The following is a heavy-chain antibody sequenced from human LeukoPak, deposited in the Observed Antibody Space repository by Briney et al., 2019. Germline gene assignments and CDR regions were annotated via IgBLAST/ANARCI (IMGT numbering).Heavy chain of an antibody. J-gene: IGHJ4*02. D-gene: IGHD5-18*01. CDR1: GGSITSSGVY. CDR3: ARGGYSYGYYPYYFDY. V-gene: IGHV4-39*01. CDR2: VYYGGDT. Sequence: SSETLSLTCTVSGGSITSSGVYWGWVRQPPGKGLEWVGCVYYGGDTYYNPSLKSRVTISVDTSKNQFSLSLSSVTAADTAVYYCARGGYSYGYYPYYFDYWGQGTLVTVSS.